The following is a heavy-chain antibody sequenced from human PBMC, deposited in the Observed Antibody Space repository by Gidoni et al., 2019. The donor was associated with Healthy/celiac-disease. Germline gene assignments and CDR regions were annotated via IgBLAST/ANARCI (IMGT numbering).Heavy chain of an antibody. V-gene: IGHV1-69*02. CDR3: ARVPNCSGGSCYRGRWFDP. D-gene: IGHD2-15*01. J-gene: IGHJ5*02. CDR2: IIPILGIA. Sequence: EVKKPGSSVKVSCKASGGTFSSYTISWVRQAPGQGLEWMGRIIPILGIANYAQKFQGRVTITADKSTSTAYMELSSLRSEDTAVYYCARVPNCSGGSCYRGRWFDPWGQGTLVTVSS. CDR1: GGTFSSYT.